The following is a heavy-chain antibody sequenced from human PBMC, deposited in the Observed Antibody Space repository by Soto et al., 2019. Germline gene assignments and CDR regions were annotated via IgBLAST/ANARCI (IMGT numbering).Heavy chain of an antibody. CDR2: IYPGDSDT. V-gene: IGHV5-51*01. Sequence: GESLKISCKGSGYSFASRWVAWVRQMPEKGLEWIGTIYPGDSDTKYSSAFRGHVTISADTSVSTAYLPWRSLEATDSAIYYCARYSGSYWHYLDFWGQGTLVTVSS. J-gene: IGHJ4*02. CDR1: GYSFASRW. CDR3: ARYSGSYWHYLDF. D-gene: IGHD1-26*01.